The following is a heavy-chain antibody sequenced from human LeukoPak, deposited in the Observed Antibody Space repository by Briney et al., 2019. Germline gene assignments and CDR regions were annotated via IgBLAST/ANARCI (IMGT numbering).Heavy chain of an antibody. CDR1: GGSINNYY. Sequence: SETLSLTCTVSGGSINNYYWSWIRQSPGKGLEWIGYISHSGYTSYSPSLKSRVTISIDTSNNQFSLNLNSVTTADSAIYYCARDGYTNWYYYMDVWGMGTTVTVSS. J-gene: IGHJ6*03. V-gene: IGHV4-59*12. CDR2: ISHSGYT. CDR3: ARDGYTNWYYYMDV. D-gene: IGHD5-24*01.